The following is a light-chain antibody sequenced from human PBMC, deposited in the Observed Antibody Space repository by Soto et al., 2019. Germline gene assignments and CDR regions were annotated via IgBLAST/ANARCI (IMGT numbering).Light chain of an antibody. Sequence: EMVMTQWPATLSVFPWKRDTLSCRASQSVSSNLAWYQQKPGQAPRLLIYGASTRAAGIPARFSGSGSGTEFTLTISILQSEYFSVYYCQQDNNWPPGTFGQGTKADIK. CDR3: QQDNNWPPGT. J-gene: IGKJ1*01. CDR2: GAS. V-gene: IGKV3-15*01. CDR1: QSVSSN.